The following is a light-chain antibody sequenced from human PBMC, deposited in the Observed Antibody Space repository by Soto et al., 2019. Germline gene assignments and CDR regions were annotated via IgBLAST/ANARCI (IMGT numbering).Light chain of an antibody. CDR3: QVWDDNSDQHV. J-gene: IGLJ1*01. CDR1: NIGGKS. V-gene: IGLV3-21*02. Sequence: SYELTQTSSVSVAPGQTARISCGGNNIGGKSVHWYQQKPGQAPVVVVYDDSDRPSGIPERFSGSNSGNTATLTISRVEAGDEADYHCQVWDDNSDQHVFGTGTKLTVL. CDR2: DDS.